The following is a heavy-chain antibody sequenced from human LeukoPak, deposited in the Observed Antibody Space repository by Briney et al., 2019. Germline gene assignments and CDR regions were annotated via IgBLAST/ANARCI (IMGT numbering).Heavy chain of an antibody. Sequence: SQTLSLTCALSGDTFSRIRQSPSRGLEWLGRTYYRSKWYNDYAVSVRSRITINPDTAKNQFSLQLNSVTPEDTAVYYCARQQRGAFDYWGQGTLVTVSS. CDR1: GDTFS. CDR2: TYYRSKWYN. V-gene: IGHV6-1*01. J-gene: IGHJ4*02. D-gene: IGHD6-13*01. CDR3: ARQQRGAFDY.